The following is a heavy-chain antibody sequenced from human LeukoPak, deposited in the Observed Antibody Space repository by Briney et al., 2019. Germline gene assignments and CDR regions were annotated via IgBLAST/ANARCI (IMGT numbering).Heavy chain of an antibody. D-gene: IGHD1-26*01. J-gene: IGHJ4*02. V-gene: IGHV3-11*01. CDR2: ISSSGSTI. CDR3: ARARWEPHYFDY. Sequence: SGGSLRLSCAASGFTFSDYYMSWIRQAPGKGLEWVSYISSSGSTIYYADSVKGRFTISRDNAKNSLCLQMNSLRAEDTAVYYCARARWEPHYFDYWGQGALVTVSS. CDR1: GFTFSDYY.